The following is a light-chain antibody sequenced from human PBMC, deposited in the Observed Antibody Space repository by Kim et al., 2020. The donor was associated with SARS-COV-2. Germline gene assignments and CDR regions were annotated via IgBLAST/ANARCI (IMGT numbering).Light chain of an antibody. CDR2: QDS. CDR3: QAWDSSTLL. J-gene: IGLJ2*01. Sequence: SYELTQPPSVSVSPGQTASITCSGDKLGDKYACWYQQKPGQSPVLVIYQDSKRPSGIPERFSGSTSGTTATLTISGTQAMDQADYYCQAWDSSTLLFGGG. CDR1: KLGDKY. V-gene: IGLV3-1*01.